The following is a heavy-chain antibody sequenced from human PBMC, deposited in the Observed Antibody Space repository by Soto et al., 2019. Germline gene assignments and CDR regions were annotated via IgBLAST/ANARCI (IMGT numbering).Heavy chain of an antibody. CDR1: GGTFSSSA. CDR2: IIPIFRTP. D-gene: IGHD1-1*01. V-gene: IGHV1-69*12. J-gene: IGHJ6*02. CDR3: ARDKDLLQLGGNDYYITDI. Sequence: QVQLVQSGAEVKKPGSSVKVSCKASGGTFSSSAISWVRQAPGQGLEWMGGIIPIFRTPDYGQKFQGRVTITADESARTVYMELRGLRSEDTAVYFWARDKDLLQLGGNDYYITDIWGQGTTVTVSS.